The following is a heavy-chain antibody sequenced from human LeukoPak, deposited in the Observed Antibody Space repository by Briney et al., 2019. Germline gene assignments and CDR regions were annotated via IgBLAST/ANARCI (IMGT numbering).Heavy chain of an antibody. J-gene: IGHJ5*02. Sequence: GGSLRLSCAASGFTFSSYEMHWVRQAPGKGLEWVSYISSSGSTIYYADSVKGRFTISRDNAKNSLYLQMNSLRAEDTAVYYCAREHGDSDWFDPWGQGTLVTVSS. CDR3: AREHGDSDWFDP. D-gene: IGHD4-17*01. CDR2: ISSSGSTI. CDR1: GFTFSSYE. V-gene: IGHV3-48*03.